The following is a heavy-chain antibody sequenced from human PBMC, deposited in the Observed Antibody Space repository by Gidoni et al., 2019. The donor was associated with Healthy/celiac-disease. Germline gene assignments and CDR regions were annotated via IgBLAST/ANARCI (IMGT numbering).Heavy chain of an antibody. CDR1: GGSISSYY. CDR3: ARDVQGEFLDY. Sequence: QVQLQESGPGLVKPSETLSLPCTASGGSISSYYWSWIRQPPGKGLEWIGYIYYSGSTNYNPSLKSRVTISVDTSKNQFSLKLTSVTAADTAVYYCARDVQGEFLDYWGQGTLVTVSS. J-gene: IGHJ4*02. CDR2: IYYSGST. D-gene: IGHD3-16*01. V-gene: IGHV4-59*01.